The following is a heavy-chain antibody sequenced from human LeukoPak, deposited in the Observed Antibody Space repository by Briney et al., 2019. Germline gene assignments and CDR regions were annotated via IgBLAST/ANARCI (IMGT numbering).Heavy chain of an antibody. CDR2: INHSGST. D-gene: IGHD1-26*01. Sequence: GSLRLSCAASGFTFSSYAMSWVRQPPGKGLEWIGEINHSGSTNYNPSLKSRVTISVDTSKNQFSLKLSSVTAADTAVYYCARGPRRLIVGAPDWXXGTLVTVSS. CDR3: ARGPRRLIVGAPD. V-gene: IGHV4-34*01. J-gene: IGHJ4*01. CDR1: GFTFSSYA.